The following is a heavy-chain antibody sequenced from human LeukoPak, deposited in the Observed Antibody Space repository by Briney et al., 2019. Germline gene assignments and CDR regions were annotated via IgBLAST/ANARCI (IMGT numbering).Heavy chain of an antibody. J-gene: IGHJ4*02. CDR2: INPNSGGT. CDR3: ARAATVTGIDY. Sequence: ASVKVSCKASGYTFTGYYMHWVRQAPGQGLGWMGWINPNSGGTNYAQNFQGRVTMTRDTSISTAYMELSRLRSDDTAVYYCARAATVTGIDYWGQGTLVTVSS. CDR1: GYTFTGYY. D-gene: IGHD4-17*01. V-gene: IGHV1-2*02.